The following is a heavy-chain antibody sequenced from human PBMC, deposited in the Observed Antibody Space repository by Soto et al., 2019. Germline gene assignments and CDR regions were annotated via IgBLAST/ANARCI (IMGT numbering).Heavy chain of an antibody. CDR1: GFTFDDYA. J-gene: IGHJ4*02. CDR3: AKAHMWGGDSTSSYFDS. D-gene: IGHD6-13*01. CDR2: ISWNSGSI. V-gene: IGHV3-9*01. Sequence: EVQLVESGGGLVQPGRSLRLSCAASGFTFDDYAMHWVRQAPGKGLEWVSGISWNSGSIGYADSVKGRFTISRDNGKSSLYLQLSSLRADDTALYYCAKAHMWGGDSTSSYFDSWGQGTLVTVSS.